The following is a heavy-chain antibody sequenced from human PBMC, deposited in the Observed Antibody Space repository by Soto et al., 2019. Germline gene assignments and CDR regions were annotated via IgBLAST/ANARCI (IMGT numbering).Heavy chain of an antibody. V-gene: IGHV1-69*01. J-gene: IGHJ6*02. Sequence: QVQLVQSGAEVKKPGSSVKVSCKASGGTFSSYAISWVRQAPGQGLEWMGGIIPISGTANYAQKFQGRVTITEDESTSTACMELNSLRSENTAVYYCARSQGSSTSLEIYYYYYYGMDVWGQGTTVTVSS. CDR1: GGTFSSYA. D-gene: IGHD2-2*01. CDR3: ARSQGSSTSLEIYYYYYYGMDV. CDR2: IIPISGTA.